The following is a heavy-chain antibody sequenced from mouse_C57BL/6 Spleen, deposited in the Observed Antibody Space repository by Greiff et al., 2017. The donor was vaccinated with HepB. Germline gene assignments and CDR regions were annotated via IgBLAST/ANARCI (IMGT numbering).Heavy chain of an antibody. J-gene: IGHJ4*01. CDR3: AGEYYGSSYYAMDY. V-gene: IGHV12-3*01. CDR2: ITHSGET. CDR1: GFPITSGYY. D-gene: IGHD1-1*01. Sequence: ESGPGLVKPSQSLFLTCSITGFPITSGYYWIWIRQSPGKPLEWMGYITHSGETFYNPSLQSPISITREPSKNQFFRQLNSVTTEDTARYYCAGEYYGSSYYAMDYWGQGTSVTVSS.